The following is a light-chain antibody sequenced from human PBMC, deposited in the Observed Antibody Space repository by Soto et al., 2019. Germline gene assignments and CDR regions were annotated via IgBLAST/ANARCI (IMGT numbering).Light chain of an antibody. CDR3: QQYGSSPFT. Sequence: EIVLTQSPGTLSLSPGGRATLSCRASQSVSSSYLAWYQQQPGQAPRLLIYGASSMATGIPDRFSGSGSGTDFTLTISRLEPEDFAVYYCQQYGSSPFTFGPGTKVDIK. CDR2: GAS. CDR1: QSVSSSY. V-gene: IGKV3-20*01. J-gene: IGKJ3*01.